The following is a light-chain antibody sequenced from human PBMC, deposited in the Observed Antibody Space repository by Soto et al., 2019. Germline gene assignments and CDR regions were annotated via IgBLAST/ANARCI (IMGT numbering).Light chain of an antibody. CDR3: SSYTSSSTLV. Sequence: QSALTQPAFVSGSPGQSITISCTGTSTDVGGYNFVSWYQQHPGKVPKLMIYDVTNRPSGVSNRFSGSKSGNTASLTISGLQAEDEAAYYCSSYTSSSTLVFGTGTKLTVL. J-gene: IGLJ1*01. CDR2: DVT. CDR1: STDVGGYNF. V-gene: IGLV2-14*01.